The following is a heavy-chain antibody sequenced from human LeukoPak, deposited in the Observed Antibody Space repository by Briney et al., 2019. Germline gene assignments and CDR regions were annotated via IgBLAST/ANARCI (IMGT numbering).Heavy chain of an antibody. J-gene: IGHJ3*02. Sequence: GGSLRLSCAASGFTFSSYSMNWVRQAPGKGLEWVSSISSSSSYIYYADSVKGRFTISRDNAKNSLYLQMNSLRAEDTAVYYCARGCEKLRAFDIWGQGTMVTVSS. D-gene: IGHD5-24*01. CDR1: GFTFSSYS. V-gene: IGHV3-21*01. CDR2: ISSSSSYI. CDR3: ARGCEKLRAFDI.